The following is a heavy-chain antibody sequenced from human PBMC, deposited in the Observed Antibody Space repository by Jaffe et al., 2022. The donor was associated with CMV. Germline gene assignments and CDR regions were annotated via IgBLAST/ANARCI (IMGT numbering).Heavy chain of an antibody. Sequence: EVQLVESGGGLVQPGGSLRLSCAASGFTFSSYWMSWVRQAPGKGLEWVANIKQDGSEKYYVDSVKGRFTISRDNAKNSLYLQMNSLRAEDTAVYYCARARGYSSSWYPYYYYGMDVWGQGTTVTVSS. J-gene: IGHJ6*02. CDR2: IKQDGSEK. CDR1: GFTFSSYW. V-gene: IGHV3-7*01. CDR3: ARARGYSSSWYPYYYYGMDV. D-gene: IGHD6-13*01.